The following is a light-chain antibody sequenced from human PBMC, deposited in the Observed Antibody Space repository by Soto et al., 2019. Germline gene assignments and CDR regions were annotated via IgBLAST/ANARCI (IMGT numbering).Light chain of an antibody. Sequence: IQMTQSPSTLSGSVGDRVTIACRASQTICSWLAWYHQKPVNATKLLIYKASTLKSGVPSRFSGSGSGTEFTLTISSLQPDDFATYYCQHYNSYSEAFGQGTKLDIK. CDR1: QTICSW. V-gene: IGKV1-5*03. CDR3: QHYNSYSEA. J-gene: IGKJ1*01. CDR2: KAS.